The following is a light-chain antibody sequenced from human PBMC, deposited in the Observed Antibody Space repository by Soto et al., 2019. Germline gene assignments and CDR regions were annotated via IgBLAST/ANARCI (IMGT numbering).Light chain of an antibody. CDR1: QKISSTV. CDR3: QQYDSSPRT. J-gene: IGKJ1*01. Sequence: IVLTQSPGTLSLSPGERASLSCRASQKISSTVLAWYQQKPGQAPRLLIYGASSRTTGIPDRFSGSGSGTDFTLTIGRLEPEDLAVYYCQQYDSSPRTFGQGTKVDIK. V-gene: IGKV3-20*01. CDR2: GAS.